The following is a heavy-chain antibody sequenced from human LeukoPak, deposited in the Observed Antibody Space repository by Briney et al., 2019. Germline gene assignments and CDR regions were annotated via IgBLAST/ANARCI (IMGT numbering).Heavy chain of an antibody. V-gene: IGHV4-34*01. D-gene: IGHD3-22*01. Sequence: SETLSPTCAVYGGSFSGYYWSWIRQPPGKGLEWIGSIYYSGSTYYNPSLKSRVTISVDTSKNQFSLKLSSVTAADTAVYYCAREGAVYDSTGYNLGDFFDYWGQGTLVTVSS. CDR1: GGSFSGYY. CDR2: IYYSGST. CDR3: AREGAVYDSTGYNLGDFFDY. J-gene: IGHJ4*02.